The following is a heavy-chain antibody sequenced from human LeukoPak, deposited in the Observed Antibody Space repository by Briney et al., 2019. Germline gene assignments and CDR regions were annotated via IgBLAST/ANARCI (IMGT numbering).Heavy chain of an antibody. CDR3: AREGHTYGSDY. CDR2: VSQSGTTI. V-gene: IGHV3-11*01. Sequence: GGSLRFSCTSSGFTFSDDYMSWIRQAPGKGLEWISYVSQSGTTIYYADSMKGRFTISRDNGKNSLYLQMNSLRAEDTGMYYCAREGHTYGSDYWGQGTLVTVSS. D-gene: IGHD3-10*01. J-gene: IGHJ4*02. CDR1: GFTFSDDY.